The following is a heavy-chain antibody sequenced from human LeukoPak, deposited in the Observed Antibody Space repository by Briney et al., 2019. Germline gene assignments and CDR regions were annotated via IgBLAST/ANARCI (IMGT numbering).Heavy chain of an antibody. CDR3: ARHQVVTGLDRFDN. D-gene: IGHD2-21*02. Sequence: SETLSLTCTVSGYSISSGYVWGWLRQPPGKGLEWIGSIHYGGSTYHNPSLKSRLTMSVDTSKNQFSLKLSSVTAADTAVYFCARHQVVTGLDRFDNWGQGTLVTVSS. V-gene: IGHV4-38-2*02. CDR2: IHYGGST. J-gene: IGHJ4*02. CDR1: GYSISSGYV.